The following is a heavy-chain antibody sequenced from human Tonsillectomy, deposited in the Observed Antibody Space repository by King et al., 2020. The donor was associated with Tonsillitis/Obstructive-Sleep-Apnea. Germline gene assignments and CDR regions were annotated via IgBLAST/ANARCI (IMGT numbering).Heavy chain of an antibody. V-gene: IGHV3-48*03. CDR2: ISISGTTI. Sequence: VQLVESGGGLVQPGGSLRLSCAASGFTFNSYEMNWVRQAPGKGLEWVSYISISGTTIYYADSVKGRFTISRDNAKNSLYLQMNSLRAEDTAVYYRARDQSSSFSMDVWGKGTTVTVSS. D-gene: IGHD6-6*01. CDR3: ARDQSSSFSMDV. J-gene: IGHJ6*03. CDR1: GFTFNSYE.